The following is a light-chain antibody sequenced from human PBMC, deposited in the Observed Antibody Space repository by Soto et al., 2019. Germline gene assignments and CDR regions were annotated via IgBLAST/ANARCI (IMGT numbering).Light chain of an antibody. CDR1: SRDVGGYNY. CDR2: EVN. J-gene: IGLJ1*01. V-gene: IGLV2-14*01. CDR3: SSYTSSNTYV. Sequence: QSALTQPASVSGSPGQSITISCTGSSRDVGGYNYVSWYQQYPGKAPKLMIYEVNNRPSGVSSRFSGSKSDNTASLTISGLQAEDEADYYCSSYTSSNTYVFGTGTKLTVL.